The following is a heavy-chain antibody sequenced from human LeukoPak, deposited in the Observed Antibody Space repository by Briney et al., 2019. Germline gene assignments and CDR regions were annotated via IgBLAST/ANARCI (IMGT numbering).Heavy chain of an antibody. CDR1: GFTFDDCA. CDR3: AKDKGYCSTTSCYMFDY. CDR2: ISWNSGSI. J-gene: IGHJ4*02. V-gene: IGHV3-9*01. D-gene: IGHD2-2*02. Sequence: GRSLRLSCAASGFTFDDCAMHWVRQAPGKGLEWVSTISWNSGSIGYADSVKGRFTISRDNAKNSLYLQMNSLRAEDTALYYCAKDKGYCSTTSCYMFDYWCQGTLVTVSS.